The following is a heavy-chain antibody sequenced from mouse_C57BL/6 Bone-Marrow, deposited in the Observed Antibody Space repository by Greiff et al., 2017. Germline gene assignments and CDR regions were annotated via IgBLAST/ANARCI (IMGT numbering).Heavy chain of an antibody. CDR2: IWTGGGT. CDR1: GFSLTSYA. V-gene: IGHV2-9-1*01. CDR3: ARDGGWPPDWYFDV. Sequence: VQLVESGPGLVAPSQSLSITCTVSGFSLTSYAISWVRQPPGKGLEWLGVIWTGGGTNYNSALKSRLNISKDNPTTQVFFKMNSLQTSDTARYYWARDGGWPPDWYFDVWGTGTTVTVSS. D-gene: IGHD2-3*01. J-gene: IGHJ1*03.